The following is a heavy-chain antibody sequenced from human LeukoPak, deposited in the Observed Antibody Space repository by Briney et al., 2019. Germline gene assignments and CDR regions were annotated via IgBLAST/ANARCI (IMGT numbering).Heavy chain of an antibody. D-gene: IGHD1-26*01. J-gene: IGHJ2*01. CDR3: ARGRVGATNGLDFDL. Sequence: GGSLRLSCAASGFTFSSYAMSWVRQAPGKGLEWVSTIITSGGSTYNADSVKGRFTISRDNAKNTLYLQMNSLRAEDTAVYYCARGRVGATNGLDFDLWGRGTLATVSS. V-gene: IGHV3-23*01. CDR2: IITSGGST. CDR1: GFTFSSYA.